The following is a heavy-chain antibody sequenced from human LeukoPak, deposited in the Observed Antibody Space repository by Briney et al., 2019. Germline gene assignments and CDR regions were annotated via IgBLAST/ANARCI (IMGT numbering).Heavy chain of an antibody. Sequence: GGFLRLSCAASGFTFSDYYMSWIRQAPGKGLEWVSYISSSGSTIYYADSVKGRFTISRDNAKNSLYLQMNSLRAEDTAVYYCARPRRDCGGDCYCFDYWGQGTLVTVSP. J-gene: IGHJ4*02. CDR2: ISSSGSTI. D-gene: IGHD2-21*02. CDR3: ARPRRDCGGDCYCFDY. CDR1: GFTFSDYY. V-gene: IGHV3-11*01.